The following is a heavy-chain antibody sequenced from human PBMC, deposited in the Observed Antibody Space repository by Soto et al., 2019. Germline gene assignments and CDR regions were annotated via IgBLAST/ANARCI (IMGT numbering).Heavy chain of an antibody. CDR1: GGSISSGGYY. Sequence: SETLSLTCTVSGGSISSGGYYWSWIRQHPGKGLEWIGYINYSGSTYYNSSPKSRVTISVDTSKNQFSLKVSSVTAADTAVYYCARDQVFDYWGQGALVTVSS. J-gene: IGHJ4*02. CDR2: INYSGST. V-gene: IGHV4-31*03. CDR3: ARDQVFDY.